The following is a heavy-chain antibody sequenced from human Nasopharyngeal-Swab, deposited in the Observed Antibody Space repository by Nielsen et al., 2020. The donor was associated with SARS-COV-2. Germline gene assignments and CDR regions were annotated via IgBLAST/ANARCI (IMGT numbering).Heavy chain of an antibody. Sequence: GESLKISCPASGYFFDTHCIASLRHLLGKALEWKRLIWPDDSDPRYSPSFQGQVTISVDKSINTAYLQWRTLRAADSARYFCVRHTATFDIGGQGTQVIVSS. CDR3: VRHTATFDI. CDR1: GYFFDTHC. J-gene: IGHJ4*02. CDR2: IWPDDSDP. V-gene: IGHV5-51*01.